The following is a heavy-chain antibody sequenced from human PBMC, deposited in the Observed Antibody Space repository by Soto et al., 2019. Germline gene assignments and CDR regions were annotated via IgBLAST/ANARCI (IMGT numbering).Heavy chain of an antibody. V-gene: IGHV4-34*01. CDR3: ARTNHYDYVWGSYRTYHQFYGMDV. Sequence: SETLSLTCAVYGGSFSGYYWSWIRQPPEKGLEWIGEINHSGSTNYNPSLRSRVTISVDTSKNQFSLSPTSVTAADTGVYYCARTNHYDYVWGSYRTYHQFYGMDVWGQGTTVTVSS. J-gene: IGHJ6*02. CDR2: INHSGST. D-gene: IGHD3-16*02. CDR1: GGSFSGYY.